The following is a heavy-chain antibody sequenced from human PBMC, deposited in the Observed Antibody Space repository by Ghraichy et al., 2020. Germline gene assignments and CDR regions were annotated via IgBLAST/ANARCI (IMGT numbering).Heavy chain of an antibody. J-gene: IGHJ6*02. D-gene: IGHD2-15*01. Sequence: GESLNISCAASGFIFSNYAMTWVRQAPGKGLEWVSSITGTGANTYYEDSVKGRFTISRDNSKNTLYLQMNSPRAEDTAVYYCAKDDYCSGATCATYYYYGLDLWGQGTTVTVSS. CDR2: ITGTGANT. CDR1: GFIFSNYA. V-gene: IGHV3-23*01. CDR3: AKDDYCSGATCATYYYYGLDL.